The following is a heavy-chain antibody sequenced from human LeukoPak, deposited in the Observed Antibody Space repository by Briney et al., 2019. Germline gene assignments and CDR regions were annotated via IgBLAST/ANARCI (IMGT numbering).Heavy chain of an antibody. J-gene: IGHJ4*02. CDR2: IYYSGST. V-gene: IGHV4-59*12. D-gene: IGHD4-17*01. CDR1: GGSISSYY. CDR3: ASTVTSYYFDY. Sequence: SETLSLTCTVSGGSISSYYWSWIRQPPGKGLEWIGYIYYSGSTNYNPSLKSRVTISVDTSKNQFSLKLSSVTAADTAVYYCASTVTSYYFDYWGQGTLVTVSS.